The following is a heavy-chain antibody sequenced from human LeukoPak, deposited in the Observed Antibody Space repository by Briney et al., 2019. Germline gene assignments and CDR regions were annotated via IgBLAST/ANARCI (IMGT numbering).Heavy chain of an antibody. Sequence: GSSVKVSCKASGGTFSSYAISWVRQAPGQGLEWVGGIIPIFGTANYAQKFQGRVTITADESTSTAYMELSSLRSEDTAVYYCARVWSGLDDYTNWFDPWGQGTLVTVSS. J-gene: IGHJ5*02. V-gene: IGHV1-69*01. CDR2: IIPIFGTA. CDR1: GGTFSSYA. D-gene: IGHD5-24*01. CDR3: ARVWSGLDDYTNWFDP.